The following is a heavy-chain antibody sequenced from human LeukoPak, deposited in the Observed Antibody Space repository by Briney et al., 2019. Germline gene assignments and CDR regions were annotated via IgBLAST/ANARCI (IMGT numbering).Heavy chain of an antibody. V-gene: IGHV4-59*12. D-gene: IGHD3-3*01. CDR1: GGSISSYY. Sequence: SETLSLTCTVSGGSISSYYWSWIRQPPGKGLEWIGYIYYSGSTNYNPSLKSRVTISVDTSKNQFSLKLSSVTAADTAVYYCARPLEYPGGWFDPWGQGTLVTVSS. CDR3: ARPLEYPGGWFDP. J-gene: IGHJ5*02. CDR2: IYYSGST.